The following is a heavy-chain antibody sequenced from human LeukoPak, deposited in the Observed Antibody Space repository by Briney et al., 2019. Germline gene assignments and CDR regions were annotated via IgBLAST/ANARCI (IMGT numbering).Heavy chain of an antibody. CDR2: IKEDGSEI. Sequence: GGSLRLSCAASAFTLSNYWMSWVRQAPGKGLEWVANIKEDGSEINYVDSVKGRFTISRDNAKNSLYLQMNSLRVDDTAVYYCARDRGYSTFDYWGQGTLVTVSS. CDR3: ARDRGYSTFDY. D-gene: IGHD4-23*01. V-gene: IGHV3-7*01. CDR1: AFTLSNYW. J-gene: IGHJ4*02.